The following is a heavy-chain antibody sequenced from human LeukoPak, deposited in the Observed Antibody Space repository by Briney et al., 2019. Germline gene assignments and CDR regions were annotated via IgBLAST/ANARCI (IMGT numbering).Heavy chain of an antibody. CDR2: IHYSGST. D-gene: IGHD3-16*01. V-gene: IGHV4-39*01. Sequence: PSETLSLTCTVSGGSITSSTSITSSSYYWGWIRQPPGKGPGWIGNIHYSGSTYYNPSLKGRVTISVDTSKNQFFLKLSSVTAADTAVYYCARLTLSLGESHFDYWGQGTLVTVSS. CDR1: GGSITSSTSITSSSYY. CDR3: ARLTLSLGESHFDY. J-gene: IGHJ4*02.